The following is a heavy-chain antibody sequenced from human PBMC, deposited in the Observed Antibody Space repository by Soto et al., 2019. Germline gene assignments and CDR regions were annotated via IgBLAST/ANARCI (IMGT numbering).Heavy chain of an antibody. V-gene: IGHV3-49*04. CDR3: TRDRPVASTPLYYDYYGMDV. J-gene: IGHJ6*02. D-gene: IGHD6-19*01. CDR2: IRSKAYGGTT. Sequence: GGSLRLSCTASGFTFGDYAMSWVRQAPGKGLEWVGFIRSKAYGGTTEYAASVKGRFTISRDDSKSIAYLQMNSLKTENTAVYYCTRDRPVASTPLYYDYYGMDVWGQGSTVTVSS. CDR1: GFTFGDYA.